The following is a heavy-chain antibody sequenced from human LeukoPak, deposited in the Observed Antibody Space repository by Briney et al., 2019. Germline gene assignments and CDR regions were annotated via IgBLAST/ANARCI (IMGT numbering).Heavy chain of an antibody. J-gene: IGHJ3*02. Sequence: SETLSLTCAVRDYSISSGYSWGWVRQLPGKGLEWIANYYFSGTTYYNPSLKSRVTISLGTSNNHFSLKLSSVTASDTAVYWCAKTDYGGYGAFNIGGQGTMVTVSS. D-gene: IGHD4-17*01. CDR3: AKTDYGGYGAFNI. CDR1: DYSISSGYS. CDR2: YYFSGTT. V-gene: IGHV4-38-2*01.